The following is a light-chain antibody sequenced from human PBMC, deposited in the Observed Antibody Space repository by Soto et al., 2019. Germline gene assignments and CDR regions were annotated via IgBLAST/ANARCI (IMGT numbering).Light chain of an antibody. Sequence: DIQMTQSPSTLSASVGDRVTITCRASHSISAWLAWYQQKPGKAPKLLIYKASTLDSGVPSRFSGSGSGTEFTLTINSLQPDDFATYYCHQYHSFFNYTFGQGTKLEIK. CDR2: KAS. CDR1: HSISAW. J-gene: IGKJ2*01. V-gene: IGKV1-5*03. CDR3: HQYHSFFNYT.